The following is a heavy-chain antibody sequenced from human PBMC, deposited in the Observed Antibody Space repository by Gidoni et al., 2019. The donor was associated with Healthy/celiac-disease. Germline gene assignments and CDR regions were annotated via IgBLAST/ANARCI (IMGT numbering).Heavy chain of an antibody. V-gene: IGHV3-13*01. Sequence: EVQLVESGGGLVQPGGSLRLSCAASGFTFSSYDMHWVRQATGKGLEWVSAIGTAGDTYYPGSVKGRFTISRENAKNSLYLQMNSLRAGDTAVYYCAREDYRHAFDIWGQGTMVTVSS. J-gene: IGHJ3*02. CDR1: GFTFSSYD. D-gene: IGHD4-4*01. CDR3: AREDYRHAFDI. CDR2: IGTAGDT.